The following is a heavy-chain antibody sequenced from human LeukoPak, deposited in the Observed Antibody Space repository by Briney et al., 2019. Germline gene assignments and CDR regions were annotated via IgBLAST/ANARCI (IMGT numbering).Heavy chain of an antibody. V-gene: IGHV1-8*01. Sequence: GASVKVSCKASGYTFTSYDINWVRQATGQGLEWMGWMNPNSGNTGYEQKFQGRVTMTRNTSISTAYMELSRLRSDDTAVYYCARVKLAAVWFDPRGQGTLVTVSS. CDR2: MNPNSGNT. J-gene: IGHJ5*02. CDR3: ARVKLAAVWFDP. D-gene: IGHD6-25*01. CDR1: GYTFTSYD.